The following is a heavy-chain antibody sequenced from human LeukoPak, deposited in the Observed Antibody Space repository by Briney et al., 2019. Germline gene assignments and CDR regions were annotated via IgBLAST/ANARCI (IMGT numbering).Heavy chain of an antibody. Sequence: PSETLSLTCTVSGGSISSGDYYWSWIRQPPGKGLEWIGYIYYSGSTYYNPSLKSRVTISVDTSKNQFSLKLSSVTAADTAVYYCARELAAAGHPSWFDPWGQGTLVTVSS. D-gene: IGHD6-13*01. CDR2: IYYSGST. J-gene: IGHJ5*02. CDR1: GGSISSGDYY. CDR3: ARELAAAGHPSWFDP. V-gene: IGHV4-30-4*01.